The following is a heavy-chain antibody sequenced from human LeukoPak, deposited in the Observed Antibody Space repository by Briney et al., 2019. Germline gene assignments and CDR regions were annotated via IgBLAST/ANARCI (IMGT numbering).Heavy chain of an antibody. J-gene: IGHJ4*02. CDR1: GGSISSYY. V-gene: IGHV4-59*01. CDR2: IYYSGST. CDR3: ARQVYSSSPDLDY. Sequence: SETPSLTCTVSGGSISSYYWSWIRQPPGKGLEWIGYIYYSGSTNYNPSLKSRVTISVDTSKNQLSLKLSSVTAADTAVYYCARQVYSSSPDLDYWGQGTLVTVSS. D-gene: IGHD6-13*01.